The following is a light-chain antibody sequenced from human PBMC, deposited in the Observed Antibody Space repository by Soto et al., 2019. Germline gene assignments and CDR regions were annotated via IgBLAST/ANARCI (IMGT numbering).Light chain of an antibody. V-gene: IGLV2-14*03. J-gene: IGLJ1*01. Sequence: SSLPLPSPASGSPGQSNTISCTGTRRAVGGYNYVSWYQQHPGKAPKLMIYDVSDRPSGVSNRFSASKSGNTASLTISGLQAEDEADYYCCSYTSSSTPWVFGTGTKVTVL. CDR2: DVS. CDR1: RRAVGGYNY. CDR3: CSYTSSSTPWV.